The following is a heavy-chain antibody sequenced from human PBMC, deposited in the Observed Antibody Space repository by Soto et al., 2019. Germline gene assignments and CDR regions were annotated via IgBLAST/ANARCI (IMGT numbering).Heavy chain of an antibody. CDR2: ISGYNGDT. Sequence: ASVKVSCKTSGYTFSSYGINWVRQAPEEGLDWVGWISGYNGDTDYAQKFHGRVTLTTDTSTRTAYMELRSLSSDDTAVYYCARLAVAGTGMRYWGNGTQVIVS. V-gene: IGHV1-18*01. CDR1: GYTFSSYG. CDR3: ARLAVAGTGMRY. D-gene: IGHD6-13*01. J-gene: IGHJ4*01.